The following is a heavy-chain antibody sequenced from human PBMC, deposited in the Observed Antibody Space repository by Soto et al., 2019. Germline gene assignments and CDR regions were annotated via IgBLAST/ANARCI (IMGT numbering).Heavy chain of an antibody. CDR2: ISCGGSKK. J-gene: IGHJ6*03. D-gene: IGHD4-4*01. V-gene: IGHV3-30*18. Sequence: VQLVESGGGVVQPGRSLRLSCAASGFTFSSYGMHWVRQAPGKGLEWVAVISCGGSKKYYADSVKGRFTISRDNSKDTLEHTINSLRADSMAVDYCGEDHLQAAAYYNMDVWGKGTKVTVSS. CDR1: GFTFSSYG. CDR3: GEDHLQAAAYYNMDV.